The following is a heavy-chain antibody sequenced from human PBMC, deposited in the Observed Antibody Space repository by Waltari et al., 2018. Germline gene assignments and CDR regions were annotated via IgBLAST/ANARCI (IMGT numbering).Heavy chain of an antibody. CDR2: IIPIFGTA. D-gene: IGHD6-6*01. J-gene: IGHJ3*02. CDR3: ARGRREYSSSGAAFDI. CDR1: GGTFSSSP. Sequence: QVQLVQSGAEVKKPGSSVKVSCKASGGTFSSSPTTWLRQAPGQGLEWMGGIIPIFGTANYAQKFQGRVTITADESTSTAYMELSSLRSEDTAVYYCARGRREYSSSGAAFDIWGQGTMVTVSS. V-gene: IGHV1-69*01.